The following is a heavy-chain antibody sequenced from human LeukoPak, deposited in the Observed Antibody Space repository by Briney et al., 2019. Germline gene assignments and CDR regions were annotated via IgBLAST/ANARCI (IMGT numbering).Heavy chain of an antibody. CDR1: VYTFSNFG. CDR3: ARDGTSADDY. D-gene: IGHD1-26*01. CDR2: ISGNNDNP. J-gene: IGHJ4*02. Sequence: GASVRVSFKTSVYTFSNFGINWVRQAPGQGLEWMGWISGNNDNPNYGQKFQGRFTVTTDSSTSTAYMELRNLTFDDTAVYYCARDGTSADDYWGQGTLVTVSS. V-gene: IGHV1-18*01.